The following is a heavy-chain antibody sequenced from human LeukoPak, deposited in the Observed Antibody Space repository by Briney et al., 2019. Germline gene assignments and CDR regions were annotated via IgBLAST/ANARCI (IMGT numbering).Heavy chain of an antibody. CDR3: ARAAENYGGRFDS. V-gene: IGHV3-21*01. CDR2: ISSSSSYI. J-gene: IGHJ4*02. CDR1: GFTLSSHS. D-gene: IGHD3-16*01. Sequence: GGSLRLSCAASGFTLSSHSMNWVRQAPGKGLEWVSSISSSSSYIYYADSVKGRFTISRDNAKNSLYLQMNSLRAEDTAVYYCARAAENYGGRFDSWGQGTLVTVSS.